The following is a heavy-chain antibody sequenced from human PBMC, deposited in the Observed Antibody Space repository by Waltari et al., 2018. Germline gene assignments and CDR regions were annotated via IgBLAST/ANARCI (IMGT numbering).Heavy chain of an antibody. CDR2: IYYSGST. CDR1: GCSISSHY. D-gene: IGHD3-3*01. Sequence: QVQLQESGPGLVKPSETLSLTCTVSGCSISSHYWSWIRQPPGKGLEWIGYIYYSGSTNYNPSLKSRVTISVDTSKNQFSLKLSSVTAADTAVYYCARVDYDFGPPYYYYMDVWGKGTTVTVSS. J-gene: IGHJ6*03. V-gene: IGHV4-59*11. CDR3: ARVDYDFGPPYYYYMDV.